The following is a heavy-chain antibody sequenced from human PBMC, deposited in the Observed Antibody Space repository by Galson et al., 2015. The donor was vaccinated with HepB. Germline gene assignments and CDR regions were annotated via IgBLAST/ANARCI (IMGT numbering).Heavy chain of an antibody. D-gene: IGHD6-6*01. CDR1: GFTFSSFD. CDR2: ISDSGGHS. J-gene: IGHJ6*02. CDR3: ARRRPTLEDHDMDV. V-gene: IGHV3-23*01. Sequence: SLRLSCAASGFTFSSFDMNWVRQAPGRGLEWVSFISDSGGHSFYADSVKGRFTISRDNSKNTLYLQMNSLRVEDTAIYYCARRRPTLEDHDMDVWGQGTTVTVSS.